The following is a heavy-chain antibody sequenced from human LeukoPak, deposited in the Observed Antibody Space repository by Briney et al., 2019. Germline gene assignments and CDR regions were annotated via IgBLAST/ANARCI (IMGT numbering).Heavy chain of an antibody. CDR2: IKSKTDGGTT. CDR3: TRDPHYYHGNPHDF. D-gene: IGHD4-23*01. V-gene: IGHV3-15*07. J-gene: IGHJ4*02. Sequence: GGSLRLSCAASGFTFSNAWMNWVRRAPGKGLEWVGRIKSKTDGGTTDYAAPVKGRFTISRDDSKNTLYLQMNSLKTEDTAVYYCTRDPHYYHGNPHDFWGQGTRVTVSS. CDR1: GFTFSNAW.